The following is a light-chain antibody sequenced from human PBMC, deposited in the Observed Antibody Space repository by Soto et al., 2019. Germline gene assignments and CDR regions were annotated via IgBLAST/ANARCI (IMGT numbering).Light chain of an antibody. V-gene: IGKV3-15*01. J-gene: IGKJ2*01. CDR3: HKYNSWPPGT. CDR2: DAS. CDR1: QSISRS. Sequence: EKVLTQSPAIHYVSPGYRASASSTPIQSISRSLAWYQQKPGQAPRLLISDASTRATCIPARFSGSGSGTEFTLTISSLQSQDFALYYCHKYNSWPPGTFGKGTKVDIK.